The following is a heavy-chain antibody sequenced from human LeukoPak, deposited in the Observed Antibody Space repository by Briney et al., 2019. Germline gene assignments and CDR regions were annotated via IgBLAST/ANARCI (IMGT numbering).Heavy chain of an antibody. Sequence: ASVKVSCKASGYTFTSYDINWVRQATGQGLEWMGWMNPNSGNTGYAQKFQGRVTITRNTSISTAYMELSSLRSEDTAVYYCARGFSRMEWDQDYWGLGTLVTVSS. CDR3: ARGFSRMEWDQDY. V-gene: IGHV1-8*03. CDR1: GYTFTSYD. CDR2: MNPNSGNT. J-gene: IGHJ4*02. D-gene: IGHD3-3*01.